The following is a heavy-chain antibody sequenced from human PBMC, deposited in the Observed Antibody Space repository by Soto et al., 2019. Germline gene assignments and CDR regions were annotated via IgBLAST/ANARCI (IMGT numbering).Heavy chain of an antibody. J-gene: IGHJ6*03. V-gene: IGHV1-69*02. D-gene: IGHD3-3*01. CDR1: GGTFSSYT. CDR2: IIPILGIA. Sequence: SVKVSCKASGGTFSSYTISWVRQAPGQGLEWMGRIIPILGIANYAQKFQGRVTITADKSTSTAYMELSSLRSEDTAVYYCATAALVTIFGVGNYYMDVWGKGTTVTVSS. CDR3: ATAALVTIFGVGNYYMDV.